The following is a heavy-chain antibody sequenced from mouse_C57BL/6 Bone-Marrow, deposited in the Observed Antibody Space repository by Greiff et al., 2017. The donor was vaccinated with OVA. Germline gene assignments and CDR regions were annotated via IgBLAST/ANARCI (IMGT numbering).Heavy chain of an antibody. Sequence: VKLMESGAELVRPGASVKMSCKASGYTFTSYTMHWVKQRPGQGLEWIGYINPSSGYTKYNQKFKDKATLTADKSSSTAYMQLSSLTSEDSAVYDCARGGYGSPFAYWGQGTLVTVSA. CDR2: INPSSGYT. CDR3: ARGGYGSPFAY. J-gene: IGHJ3*01. V-gene: IGHV1-4*01. CDR1: GYTFTSYT. D-gene: IGHD1-1*01.